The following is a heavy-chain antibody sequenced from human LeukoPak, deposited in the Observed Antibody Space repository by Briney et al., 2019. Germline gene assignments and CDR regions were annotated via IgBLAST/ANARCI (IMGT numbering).Heavy chain of an antibody. D-gene: IGHD6-19*01. CDR2: ISSSSSYI. CDR1: GFTFSSYG. J-gene: IGHJ4*02. Sequence: PGGSLRLSCAASGFTFSSYGMNWVRQAPGKGLEWVSSISSSSSYIYYADSVKGRFTISRDNAKNSLYLQMNSLRAEDTAVYYCARDSRGIAVAGAFDYWGQGTLVTVSS. V-gene: IGHV3-21*01. CDR3: ARDSRGIAVAGAFDY.